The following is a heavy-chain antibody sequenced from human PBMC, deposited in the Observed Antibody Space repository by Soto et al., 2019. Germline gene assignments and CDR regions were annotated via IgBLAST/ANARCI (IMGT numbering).Heavy chain of an antibody. CDR1: GFTFSSYA. V-gene: IGHV3-23*01. D-gene: IGHD2-2*01. Sequence: EVQLLESGGGLVQPGGSLRLSCAASGFTFSSYAMSWVRQAPGKGLEWVSSISGSDDSTYYVDSVKGRFTISRDNSKNTLYLQMNSLRAEATAVYYCARAQSPYQLLSPNWFDPWGQGTLVTVSS. J-gene: IGHJ5*02. CDR3: ARAQSPYQLLSPNWFDP. CDR2: ISGSDDST.